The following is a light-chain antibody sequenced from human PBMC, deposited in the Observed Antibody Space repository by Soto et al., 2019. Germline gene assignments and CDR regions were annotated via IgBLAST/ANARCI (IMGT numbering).Light chain of an antibody. CDR1: QSVSSN. Sequence: EIVLTQSPATLSLSPGETATLSCRASQSVSSNLAWYQQKPGQAPRLLIYGASTRATGIPARFSGSGSGTDFTLTISSLQPEDFAVYYCQQRSNWPRTFGQGTKVDIK. V-gene: IGKV3-11*01. CDR2: GAS. CDR3: QQRSNWPRT. J-gene: IGKJ1*01.